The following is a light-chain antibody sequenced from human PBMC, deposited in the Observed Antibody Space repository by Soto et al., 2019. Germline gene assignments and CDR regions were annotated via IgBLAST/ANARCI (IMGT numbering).Light chain of an antibody. Sequence: QSALTQPASVSGSPGQSITISCTGTSSDVGGYNYVSWYQQPPGKAPKLMIYDVSNRPSGVSIRFSGSKSGNTVSLTISGLQAEDEADYYCSSYTSSSTLVFGGGTKLTVL. CDR2: DVS. CDR3: SSYTSSSTLV. CDR1: SSDVGGYNY. J-gene: IGLJ2*01. V-gene: IGLV2-14*01.